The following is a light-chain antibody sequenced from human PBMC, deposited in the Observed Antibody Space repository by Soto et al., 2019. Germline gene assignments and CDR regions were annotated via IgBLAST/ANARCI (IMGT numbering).Light chain of an antibody. Sequence: QSVLTQPASVSGSPGQSITISCTGTSSDVGAYSYVSWYQQHPGKAPKLMIYEVSNRPSGVSDRFSGSKSGNTASLTISGLQAEDEADYYCSSYTTSSTLAFGGGTKVTV. CDR2: EVS. V-gene: IGLV2-14*01. J-gene: IGLJ2*01. CDR1: SSDVGAYSY. CDR3: SSYTTSSTLA.